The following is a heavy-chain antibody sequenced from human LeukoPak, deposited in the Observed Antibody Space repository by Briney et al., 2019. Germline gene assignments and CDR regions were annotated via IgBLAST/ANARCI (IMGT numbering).Heavy chain of an antibody. V-gene: IGHV1-46*01. CDR1: GYIFTSYY. D-gene: IGHD3-9*01. J-gene: IGHJ5*02. CDR2: INPSGGST. Sequence: ASVKVSCKASGYIFTSYYIHWVRQAPGQGLEWVGIINPSGGSTSYAQKFQGRVTMTRDTSTSTVYMELSSLKSEDTAVYYRARADDILTGYNWFDPWGQGTLVTVSS. CDR3: ARADDILTGYNWFDP.